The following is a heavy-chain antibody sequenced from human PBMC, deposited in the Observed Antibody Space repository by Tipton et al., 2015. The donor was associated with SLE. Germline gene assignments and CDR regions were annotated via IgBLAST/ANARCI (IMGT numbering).Heavy chain of an antibody. D-gene: IGHD6-19*01. CDR2: INHSGST. V-gene: IGHV4-34*01. J-gene: IGHJ4*02. CDR3: ARGGIAVAGTDY. CDR1: GGPFSGYY. Sequence: LRLSCAVYGGPFSGYYWSWIRQPPGKGLEWIGEINHSGSTNYNPSLKSRVTISVDTSKNQFSLKLSSVTAADTAVYYCARGGIAVAGTDYWGQGTLVTVSS.